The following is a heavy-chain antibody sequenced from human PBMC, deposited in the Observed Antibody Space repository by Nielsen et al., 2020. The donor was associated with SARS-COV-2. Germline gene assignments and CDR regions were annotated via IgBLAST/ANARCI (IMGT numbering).Heavy chain of an antibody. Sequence: SVKVSCKASGGTFSSYAISWVRQAPGQGLEWMGGIIHIFGTANYAQKFQGRVTITADESTSTAYMELSSLRSEDTAVYYCARYYYDSSGCLDYWGQGTLVTVSS. CDR1: GGTFSSYA. CDR3: ARYYYDSSGCLDY. CDR2: IIHIFGTA. V-gene: IGHV1-69*13. J-gene: IGHJ4*02. D-gene: IGHD3-22*01.